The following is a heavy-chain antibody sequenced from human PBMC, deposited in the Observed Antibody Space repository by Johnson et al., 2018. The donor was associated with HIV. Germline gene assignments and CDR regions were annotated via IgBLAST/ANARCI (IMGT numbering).Heavy chain of an antibody. V-gene: IGHV3-23*04. CDR2: ISGSGGST. CDR3: ARAAYSGSHHDAFDI. Sequence: VQLVESGGGVVQPGTSLRLSCTASGFAFSSYALHWVRQAPGKGLAWVSAISGSGGSTYSAVPVQGRFTISSDNSKNTLYLQMNSLRAEDTAGYYCARAAYSGSHHDAFDIWGQGTMVTVSS. J-gene: IGHJ3*02. D-gene: IGHD1-26*01. CDR1: GFAFSSYA.